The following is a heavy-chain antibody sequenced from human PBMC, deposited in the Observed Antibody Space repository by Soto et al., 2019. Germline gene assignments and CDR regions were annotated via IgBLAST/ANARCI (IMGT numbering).Heavy chain of an antibody. CDR2: IRGTDGST. CDR1: GFTFGNYA. J-gene: IGHJ3*01. D-gene: IGHD1-26*01. V-gene: IGHV3-23*01. Sequence: QLLESGGGLVQPGGSLRLSCVASGFTFGNYAMKWVRHAPGKGLEWVSGIRGTDGSTDYIDSVKGRFTVSRDNSKNTVYPQLNSLRSEDTALYYFAKGTDRSETYYLHDALDVWGQWTRVTVSS. CDR3: AKGTDRSETYYLHDALDV.